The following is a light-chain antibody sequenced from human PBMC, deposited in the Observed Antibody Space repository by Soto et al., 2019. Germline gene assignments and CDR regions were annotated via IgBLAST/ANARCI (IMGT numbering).Light chain of an antibody. V-gene: IGKV1-5*01. CDR2: DAS. Sequence: DIQMTHSPSTLSASVGDRVTITYRASQSISSWLAWYQQKPGKAPKLLIYDASSLESGVPSRFSGSGSGTEFTLTISSLQPDDFATYYCQQYNSYPLTFGGGTKV. CDR3: QQYNSYPLT. J-gene: IGKJ4*01. CDR1: QSISSW.